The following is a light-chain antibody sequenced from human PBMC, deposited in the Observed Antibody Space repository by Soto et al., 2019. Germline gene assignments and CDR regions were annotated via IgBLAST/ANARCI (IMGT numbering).Light chain of an antibody. CDR3: QQSYTTPHT. J-gene: IGKJ1*01. V-gene: IGKV1-39*01. CDR1: QTIRTY. Sequence: DIHMTQSPSSLSASVGDRVTITCRASQTIRTYVNWYQQKPRRAPRLLIYAASSLQSGVPSRFSGGGSGAEFTLTVSSLQSEDFATYYCQQSYTTPHTFAQGTKVDIK. CDR2: AAS.